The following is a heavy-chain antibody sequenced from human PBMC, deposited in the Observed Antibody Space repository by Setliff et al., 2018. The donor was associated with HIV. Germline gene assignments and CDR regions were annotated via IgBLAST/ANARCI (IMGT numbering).Heavy chain of an antibody. CDR1: GYSFTSYW. Sequence: LKISCQGSGYSFTSYWIGWVRQMPGKGLEWMGIIYPGDSDTRYSPSFHGQVSFFADKSISTAYLQWSSLKASDTAMYYCARHGQYGSGSYYNRPFDFWGQGTLVTVS. J-gene: IGHJ4*02. CDR2: IYPGDSDT. V-gene: IGHV5-51*01. D-gene: IGHD3-10*01. CDR3: ARHGQYGSGSYYNRPFDF.